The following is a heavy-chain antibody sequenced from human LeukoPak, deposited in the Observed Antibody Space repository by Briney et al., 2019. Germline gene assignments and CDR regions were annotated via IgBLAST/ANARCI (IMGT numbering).Heavy chain of an antibody. CDR2: ISGSGGST. CDR1: GFTFSSYA. D-gene: IGHD2-15*01. CDR3: AKLGPYCSGGSCYSDAFDI. Sequence: PGGSLRLSCAASGFTFSSYAMSWVRQAPGKGLEWVSAISGSGGSTYYADSVKGRFTISRDNSKNTLYLQMNSLRAEDTAVYYCAKLGPYCSGGSCYSDAFDIWGQGTMVTVSS. V-gene: IGHV3-23*01. J-gene: IGHJ3*02.